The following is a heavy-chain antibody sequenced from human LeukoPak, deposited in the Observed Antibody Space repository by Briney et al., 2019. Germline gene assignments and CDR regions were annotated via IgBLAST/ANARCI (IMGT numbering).Heavy chain of an antibody. V-gene: IGHV4-61*08. D-gene: IGHD6-13*01. J-gene: IGHJ4*02. CDR3: ARDGPIGQQLEQTYFDY. CDR1: GGSISSGGYY. CDR2: IYYSGST. Sequence: SQTLSLTCTVSGGSISSGGYYWSWIRQHPGQGLVWIGYIYYSGSTNYNPSLKSRVTISVDTSKNQFSLKLSSVTAADTAVYYCARDGPIGQQLEQTYFDYWGQGTLVTVSS.